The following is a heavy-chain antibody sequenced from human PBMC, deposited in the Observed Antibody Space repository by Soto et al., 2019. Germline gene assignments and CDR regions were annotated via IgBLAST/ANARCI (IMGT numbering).Heavy chain of an antibody. V-gene: IGHV3-64*01. CDR3: ARDPWKAGTDAFDI. Sequence: GGSLRLSCAASGFTFSSYGMHWVRQAPGKGLEYVSAISSNGGSTYYANSVKGRFTISRDNSKNTLYLQMGSLRAEDMAVYYCARDPWKAGTDAFDIWGQGTMVTVSS. D-gene: IGHD6-13*01. CDR1: GFTFSSYG. CDR2: ISSNGGST. J-gene: IGHJ3*02.